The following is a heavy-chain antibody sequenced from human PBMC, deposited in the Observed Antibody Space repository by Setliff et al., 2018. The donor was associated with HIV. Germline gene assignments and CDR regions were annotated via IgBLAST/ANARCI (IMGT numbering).Heavy chain of an antibody. CDR1: GFSLTTSGVA. V-gene: IGHV2-5*02. CDR2: IYWDDNK. Sequence: SGPTLVNPTQTLTLTCTFSGFSLTTSGVAVAWLRQPPGKAPECLGIIYWDDNKRYTPSLQDRLTITKDTFRHQVVLTMTNMAPVDTGTYYCAHSRMGVSGWPVFDSWGQGTLVTVS. J-gene: IGHJ4*02. CDR3: AHSRMGVSGWPVFDS. D-gene: IGHD3-16*01.